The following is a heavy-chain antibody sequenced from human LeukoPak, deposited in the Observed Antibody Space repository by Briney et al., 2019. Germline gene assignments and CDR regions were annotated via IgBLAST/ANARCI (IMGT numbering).Heavy chain of an antibody. CDR1: GYTFINYD. D-gene: IGHD3-10*01. CDR3: ATSGGDYYYYSLDV. CDR2: MNPNSGNT. Sequence: ASVKVSCKASGYTFINYDINWVRQATGQGLEWMGWMNPNSGNTGYAQKFQGRVTMTRSTSITTAYMELSSLTSEDTAVYYCATSGGDYYYYSLDVWGKGTPVTISS. V-gene: IGHV1-8*01. J-gene: IGHJ6*03.